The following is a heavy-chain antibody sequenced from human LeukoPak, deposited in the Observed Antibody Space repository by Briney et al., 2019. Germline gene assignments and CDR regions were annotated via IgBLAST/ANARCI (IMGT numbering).Heavy chain of an antibody. J-gene: IGHJ4*02. V-gene: IGHV3-33*01. D-gene: IGHD3-10*01. Sequence: PGGSLRLSCAASGSIFSNYGFHWVRQAPGKGLEWVAVFWSDGRQKYYVDSVKGRFTVSRDTSKKTVYLQMNSLRAEDTAVYYCARDDDGSGKYGQLYWGQGTLVTVSS. CDR3: ARDDDGSGKYGQLY. CDR1: GSIFSNYG. CDR2: FWSDGRQK.